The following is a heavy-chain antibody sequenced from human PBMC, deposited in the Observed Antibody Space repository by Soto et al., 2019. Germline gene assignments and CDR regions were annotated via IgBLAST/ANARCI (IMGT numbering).Heavy chain of an antibody. V-gene: IGHV3-30*18. CDR3: AKEDPPMYDSSGYYYSSWFDP. D-gene: IGHD3-22*01. CDR1: GFTFSSYG. J-gene: IGHJ5*02. CDR2: ISYDGSNK. Sequence: GGSLRLSCAASGFTFSSYGMHWVRQAPGKGLEWVAVISYDGSNKYYADSVKGRFTISRDNSKNTLYLQMNSLRAEDTAVYYCAKEDPPMYDSSGYYYSSWFDPWGQGTLVTVSS.